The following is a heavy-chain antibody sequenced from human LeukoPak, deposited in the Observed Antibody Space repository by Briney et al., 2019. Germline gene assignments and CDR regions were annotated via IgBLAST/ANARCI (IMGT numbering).Heavy chain of an antibody. J-gene: IGHJ1*01. V-gene: IGHV4-39*07. CDR2: IYYSGST. Sequence: SETLSLTCTVSGGSISSSSYYWGWIRQPPGKGLEWIGSIYYSGSTYYNPSLKSRVTISVDTSKNQFSLKLSSVTAADTAVYYCATTYYYDSSGYYQEYFQHWGQGTLVTVSS. D-gene: IGHD3-22*01. CDR1: GGSISSSSYY. CDR3: ATTYYYDSSGYYQEYFQH.